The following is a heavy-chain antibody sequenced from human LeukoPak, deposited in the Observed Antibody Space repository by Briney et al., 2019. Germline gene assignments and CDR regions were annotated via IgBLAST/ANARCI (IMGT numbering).Heavy chain of an antibody. D-gene: IGHD5-24*01. J-gene: IGHJ4*02. CDR2: IYYSGST. CDR3: ARGDLEMATMGTFWFDY. Sequence: PSETLSLTYTVSGGSISSYYWSWIRQPPGKGLEWIGYIYYSGSTNYNPSLKSRVTISVDTSKNQFSLKLSSVTAADTAVYYCARGDLEMATMGTFWFDYWGQGTLVTVSS. V-gene: IGHV4-59*01. CDR1: GGSISSYY.